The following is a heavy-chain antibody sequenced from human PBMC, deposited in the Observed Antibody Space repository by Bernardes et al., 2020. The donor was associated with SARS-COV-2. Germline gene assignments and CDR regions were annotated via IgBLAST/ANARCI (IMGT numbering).Heavy chain of an antibody. J-gene: IGHJ6*02. CDR3: ARSASMDV. V-gene: IGHV3-7*03. CDR1: GFTFSSYW. Sequence: GASLRLSCAASGFTFSSYWMSWVRQAPGKGLEWVANIKGDGSQVISVDSVRGRFAISRDNAKNLLYLQMDSLRAEDTAVFYCARSASMDVWGQGTMVTVSS. CDR2: IKGDGSQV.